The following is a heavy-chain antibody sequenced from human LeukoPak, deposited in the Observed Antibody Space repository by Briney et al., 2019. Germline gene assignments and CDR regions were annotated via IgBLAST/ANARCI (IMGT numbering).Heavy chain of an antibody. Sequence: SVKVSCKASGGTFSSYAISWVRQAPGQGLEWMGRIIPIFGTANYAQKFQGRVTITTDESTSTAYMELSSLRSEDTAVYYCARDRNSVTTGYYFDYWGQGTLVTVSS. CDR3: ARDRNSVTTGYYFDY. J-gene: IGHJ4*02. CDR2: IIPIFGTA. D-gene: IGHD4-11*01. V-gene: IGHV1-69*05. CDR1: GGTFSSYA.